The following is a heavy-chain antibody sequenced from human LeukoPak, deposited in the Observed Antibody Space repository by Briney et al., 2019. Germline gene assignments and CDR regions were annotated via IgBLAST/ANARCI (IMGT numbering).Heavy chain of an antibody. V-gene: IGHV3-48*04. Sequence: TGGSLRLSCAASGFTFSSYTMNWVRQAPGKGLEWVSYVRSDSSSLYADSVKGRFTISRDHAKHSVFLQMNSLRADDTAVYYCTRDPNGDYVGAFESWGQGTLVTVSS. CDR2: VRSDSSSL. J-gene: IGHJ5*01. D-gene: IGHD4-17*01. CDR1: GFTFSSYT. CDR3: TRDPNGDYVGAFES.